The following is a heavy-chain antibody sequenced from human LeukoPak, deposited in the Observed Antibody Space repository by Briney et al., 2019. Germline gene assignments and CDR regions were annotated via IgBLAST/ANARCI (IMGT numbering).Heavy chain of an antibody. J-gene: IGHJ4*02. V-gene: IGHV3-7*01. CDR2: MNQDGSGK. Sequence: GGSLRLSCAASGFTFSSYWMSWVRQAPGKGLEWVANMNQDGSGKYYVDSVKGRFTISRDNAKNSLYLQMNSLRAEDTAVYYCARDSSCYDYWGQGTLVTVSS. CDR1: GFTFSSYW. D-gene: IGHD2-2*01. CDR3: ARDSSCYDY.